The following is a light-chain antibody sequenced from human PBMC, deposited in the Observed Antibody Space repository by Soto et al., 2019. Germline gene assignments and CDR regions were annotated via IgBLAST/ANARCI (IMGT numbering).Light chain of an antibody. V-gene: IGKV3-11*01. Sequence: VLTQSPASLSLSPGERATLSCRASQSVDSYLVWYQQKPGQAPRLLIFGASSRATGIPARFSGSGSGTDFTLTISSLEPEDFAVYYCQQGNNWPLFTFGPGTKVDIK. CDR3: QQGNNWPLFT. J-gene: IGKJ3*01. CDR1: QSVDSY. CDR2: GAS.